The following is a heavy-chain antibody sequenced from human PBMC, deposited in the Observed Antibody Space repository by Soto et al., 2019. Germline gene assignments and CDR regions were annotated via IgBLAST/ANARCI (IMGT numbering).Heavy chain of an antibody. CDR2: IYYSGST. Sequence: SETLSLTCPVSGVSISSSSYYWGWIRQPPGKGLEWIGSIYYSGSTYYNPSLKSRVTISVDTSKNQFSLKLSSVTAADTAVYYCARYHSSGWYSRGHYFDYWGQGTLVTVSS. J-gene: IGHJ4*02. D-gene: IGHD6-19*01. V-gene: IGHV4-39*01. CDR1: GVSISSSSYY. CDR3: ARYHSSGWYSRGHYFDY.